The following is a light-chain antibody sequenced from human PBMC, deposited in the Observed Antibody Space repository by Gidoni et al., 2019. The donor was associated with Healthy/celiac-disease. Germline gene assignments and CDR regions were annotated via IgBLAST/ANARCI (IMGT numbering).Light chain of an antibody. Sequence: ILLTQSSATLSFAPGERATLSCRASQCVSSYLAWYPQKPGQAPRLLIYDASNRATGIPARFSGSGSETDFTLTISSLEPEDFAVYYCQQRSNWPLLTFGGGTKVEIK. V-gene: IGKV3-11*01. CDR1: QCVSSY. J-gene: IGKJ4*01. CDR3: QQRSNWPLLT. CDR2: DAS.